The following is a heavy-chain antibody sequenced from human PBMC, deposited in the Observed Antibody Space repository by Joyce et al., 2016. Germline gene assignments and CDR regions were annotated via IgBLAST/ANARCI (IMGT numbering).Heavy chain of an antibody. V-gene: IGHV3-21*02. J-gene: IGHJ3*02. CDR3: AREELQRTAFDI. CDR2: ITSGSSYI. CDR1: GFTFAGYD. D-gene: IGHD6-25*01. Sequence: EVQLVESGGGLVKPGGSLRLSCAASGFTFAGYDMSWVRQAPGKGLEWVSYITSGSSYIYNADSVKGRFTVSRDNAKNSLYLQMNSLRAEDTAVYYCAREELQRTAFDIWGQGTMVTVSS.